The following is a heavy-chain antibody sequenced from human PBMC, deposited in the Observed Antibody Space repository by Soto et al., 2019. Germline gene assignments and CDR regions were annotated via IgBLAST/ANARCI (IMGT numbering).Heavy chain of an antibody. D-gene: IGHD4-17*01. CDR1: GGSISSSNW. V-gene: IGHV4-4*02. CDR2: IYHSGST. J-gene: IGHJ4*02. Sequence: SETLYLTCAVSGGSISSSNWWSWVRQPPGKGLEWIGEIYHSGSTNYNPSLKSRVTISVDTSKNQFSLKLSSVTAADTAVYYCARRYGGNFDYWGQGTLVTVSS. CDR3: ARRYGGNFDY.